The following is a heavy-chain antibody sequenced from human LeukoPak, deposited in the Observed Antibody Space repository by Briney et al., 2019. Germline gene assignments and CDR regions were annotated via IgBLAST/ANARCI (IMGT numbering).Heavy chain of an antibody. V-gene: IGHV3-23*01. CDR1: GFTFNNNA. CDR3: ARCTASCYANAFDF. D-gene: IGHD2-2*01. CDR2: INGGGDAT. J-gene: IGHJ3*01. Sequence: SGGSLRLSCATSGFTFNNNAMSWVRQAPGKRLEWVSAINGGGDATEYADSVKGRFTISRDNSKNTLYLQMNSLRPEDTAVYYCARCTASCYANAFDFWGQGTLLTVSS.